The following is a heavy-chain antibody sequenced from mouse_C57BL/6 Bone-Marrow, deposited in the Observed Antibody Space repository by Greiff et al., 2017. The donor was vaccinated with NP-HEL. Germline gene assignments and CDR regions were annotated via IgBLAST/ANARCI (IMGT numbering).Heavy chain of an antibody. Sequence: VQLQESGPELVKPGASVKISCKASGYAFSSSWMNWVKQRPGKGLEWIGRIYPGDGDTNYNGKFKGKATLTADKSSSTAYMQLSSLTSEDSAVYCCARPLAYWGQGTLVTVSA. V-gene: IGHV1-82*01. CDR3: ARPLAY. J-gene: IGHJ3*01. CDR1: GYAFSSSW. CDR2: IYPGDGDT.